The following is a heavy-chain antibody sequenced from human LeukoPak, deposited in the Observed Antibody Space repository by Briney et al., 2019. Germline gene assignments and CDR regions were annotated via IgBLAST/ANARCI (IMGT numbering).Heavy chain of an antibody. CDR3: ARQFRAKYNPLDH. V-gene: IGHV3-48*04. Sequence: GGSLRLSCEASGFTFRGYGMNWVRQAPGKGLEWISFISGSRSLIYYADSVRGRFTISRDNAKNSLFLQMTSLTTEDTGVFYCARQFRAKYNPLDHWGQGTLVTVSS. D-gene: IGHD1-1*01. CDR1: GFTFRGYG. J-gene: IGHJ4*02. CDR2: ISGSRSLI.